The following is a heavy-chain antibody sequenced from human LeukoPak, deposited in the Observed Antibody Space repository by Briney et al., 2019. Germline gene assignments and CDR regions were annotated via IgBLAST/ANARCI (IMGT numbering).Heavy chain of an antibody. CDR1: GFTFSSYA. CDR3: AKGAGKIAVAGPEFDY. CDR2: ISGSGGST. J-gene: IGHJ4*02. Sequence: GGSLRLSCAASGFTFSSYAMSWVRQAPGKGLELVSAISGSGGSTYYADSVKGRFTISRDNSKNTLYLQMNSLRAEDTAVYYCAKGAGKIAVAGPEFDYWGQGTLVTVSS. V-gene: IGHV3-23*01. D-gene: IGHD6-19*01.